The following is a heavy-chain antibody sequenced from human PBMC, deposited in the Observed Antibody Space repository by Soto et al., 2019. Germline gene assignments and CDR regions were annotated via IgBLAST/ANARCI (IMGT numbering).Heavy chain of an antibody. V-gene: IGHV3-74*01. CDR1: GFTFSNYW. Sequence: GGSLRLSCVASGFTFSNYWMNWVRQTPGKGLVWVSRISTDGSSTNYADSVKGRFTISRDNAENTLYLQMNSLRVEDTAVYYCVRSFGDGGPWGQGTLVTVSS. D-gene: IGHD3-16*01. CDR3: VRSFGDGGP. CDR2: ISTDGSST. J-gene: IGHJ5*02.